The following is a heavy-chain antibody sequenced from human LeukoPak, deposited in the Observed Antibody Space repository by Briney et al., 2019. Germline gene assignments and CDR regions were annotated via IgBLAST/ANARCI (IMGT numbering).Heavy chain of an antibody. CDR3: ARRTLYYYYMDV. J-gene: IGHJ6*03. Sequence: SETLSLTCAVSGGSISSSNWWSWIRQPPGKGLEWIGEINHSGSTNYNPSLKSRVTISVDTSKNQFSLKLSSVTAADTAVYYCARRTLYYYYMDVWGKGTTVTISS. CDR1: GGSISSSNW. CDR2: INHSGST. V-gene: IGHV4-4*02.